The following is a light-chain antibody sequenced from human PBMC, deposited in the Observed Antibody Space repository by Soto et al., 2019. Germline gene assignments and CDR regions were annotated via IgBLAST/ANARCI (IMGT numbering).Light chain of an antibody. CDR3: QQYDTSPPLYT. CDR1: QTVDSTY. J-gene: IGKJ2*01. Sequence: EVVLTQSPGTLSLSPGERATLSCRASQTVDSTYLAWYQQKPGQAPRLLIYRASSKAAGVPDRFSGSGSGTDCTLTISKLDPEDFAVYYCQQYDTSPPLYTFGQGTKREIK. V-gene: IGKV3-20*01. CDR2: RAS.